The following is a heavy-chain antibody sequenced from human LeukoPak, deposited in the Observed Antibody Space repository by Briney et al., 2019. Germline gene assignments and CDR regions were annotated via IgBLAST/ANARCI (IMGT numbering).Heavy chain of an antibody. Sequence: KSSETLSLTCTVSGDSISSYFWSWIRQPPGKGLEWIGYIYYSGSTNYNPSLKSRVTISVDTSKNQFSLKLSSVTAADTAVYYCPRASYDFWSGYYNYWGQGTLVTVSS. V-gene: IGHV4-59*01. CDR3: PRASYDFWSGYYNY. CDR1: GDSISSYF. J-gene: IGHJ4*02. CDR2: IYYSGST. D-gene: IGHD3-3*01.